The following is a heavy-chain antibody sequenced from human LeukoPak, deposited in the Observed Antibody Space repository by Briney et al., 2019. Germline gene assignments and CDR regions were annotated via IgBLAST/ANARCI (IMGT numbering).Heavy chain of an antibody. CDR3: ATLPGSSGPRYCVKQNSD. V-gene: IGHV4-39*01. J-gene: IGHJ4*02. CDR1: GGSISSSSYY. CDR2: IYYSGST. D-gene: IGHD3-22*01. Sequence: SETLSLTCTVSGGSISSSSYYWGWLRQPPGKGLEWIGSIYYSGSTYYNPSLKSRVTISVDTSKNQFSLKLSSVTAADTAVYYCATLPGSSGPRYCVKQNSDWGQGTLVTVSS.